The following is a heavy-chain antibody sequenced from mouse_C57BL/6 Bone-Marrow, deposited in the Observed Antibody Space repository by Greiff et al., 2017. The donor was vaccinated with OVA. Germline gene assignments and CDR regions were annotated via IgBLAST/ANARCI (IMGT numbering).Heavy chain of an antibody. CDR3: ARRYYGSSPAWFAY. CDR1: GFTFSDYY. CDR2: ISNGGGST. J-gene: IGHJ3*01. D-gene: IGHD1-1*01. Sequence: EVQVVESGGGLVQPGGSLKLSCAASGFTFSDYYMYWVRQTPEKRLEWVAYISNGGGSTYYPDTVKGRFTISRDNAKNTLYLQMSRLKSEDTAMDYCARRYYGSSPAWFAYWGQGTLVTVSA. V-gene: IGHV5-12*01.